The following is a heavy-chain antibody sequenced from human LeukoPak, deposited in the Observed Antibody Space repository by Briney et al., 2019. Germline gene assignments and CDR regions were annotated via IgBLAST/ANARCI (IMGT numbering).Heavy chain of an antibody. D-gene: IGHD3-10*02. CDR2: IISSGSSM. V-gene: IGHV3-48*01. Sequence: GGSLRLSCAASGFTFSTYSMNWVRQAPGKGLEWVSHIISSGSSMYYADSVKGRFTISRDNAKNSLYLQMNSLRAEDTAVYYCAELGITMIGGVWGKGTTVTISS. CDR3: AELGITMIGGV. J-gene: IGHJ6*04. CDR1: GFTFSTYS.